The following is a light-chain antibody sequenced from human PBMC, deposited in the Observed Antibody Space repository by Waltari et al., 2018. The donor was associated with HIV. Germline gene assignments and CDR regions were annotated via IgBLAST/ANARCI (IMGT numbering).Light chain of an antibody. V-gene: IGLV2-23*02. CDR1: LSDVGTYNL. J-gene: IGLJ3*02. CDR2: GVY. Sequence: QPALTQPASVSGSPGQSITISCSGSLSDVGTYNLVAWDQQRPGKAPKSFIYGVYRRPSGNSDRISGSKSGGTASLTITGLRAEDEAVYHCCTFGGTRSSLVCAGGTRLTVL. CDR3: CTFGGTRSSLV.